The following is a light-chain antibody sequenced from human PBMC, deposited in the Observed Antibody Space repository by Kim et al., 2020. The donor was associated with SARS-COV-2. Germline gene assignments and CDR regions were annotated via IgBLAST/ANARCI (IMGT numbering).Light chain of an antibody. V-gene: IGLV3-19*01. CDR2: GTN. CDR3: NSRDSNDNVV. J-gene: IGLJ2*01. Sequence: VSLGQTVRITCQGDRLRSYYATWYQQKPGQAPILVIYGTNNRPSGIPDRFSGSSSGNTASLTITGTQAGDEADYYCNSRDSNDNVVFGGGTQLTV. CDR1: RLRSYY.